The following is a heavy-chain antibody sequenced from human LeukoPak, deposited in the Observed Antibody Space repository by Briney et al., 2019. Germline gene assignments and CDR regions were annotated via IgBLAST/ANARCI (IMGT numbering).Heavy chain of an antibody. CDR3: LRARSGDY. V-gene: IGHV3-64D*06. CDR1: GFTFSSYA. J-gene: IGHJ4*02. Sequence: GGSLRLSCAASGFTFSSYALPWVRQASGKGLEFVSAITSNGGGKYYADSVKGRFTISRDNSKDTLYLQMSSLRPEDTAVYYFLRARSGDYWGPGTLVAVSS. CDR2: ITSNGGGK.